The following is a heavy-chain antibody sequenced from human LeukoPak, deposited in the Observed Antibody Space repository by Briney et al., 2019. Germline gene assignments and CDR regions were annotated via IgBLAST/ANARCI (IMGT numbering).Heavy chain of an antibody. CDR3: AKFGDFWSGYYTEGYFDY. D-gene: IGHD3-3*01. CDR2: ISGSGGST. Sequence: GGSLRLSCAASGFTFSSYAMSWVRQAPGKGLEWVSAISGSGGSTYYADSVMGRFTISRDNSKNTLYLQMNSLRAEDTAVYYCAKFGDFWSGYYTEGYFDYWGQGTLVTVSS. CDR1: GFTFSSYA. J-gene: IGHJ4*02. V-gene: IGHV3-23*01.